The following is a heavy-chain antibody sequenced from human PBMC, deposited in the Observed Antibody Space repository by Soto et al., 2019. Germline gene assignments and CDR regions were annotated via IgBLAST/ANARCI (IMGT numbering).Heavy chain of an antibody. V-gene: IGHV1-8*01. D-gene: IGHD3-9*01. CDR3: ARVHAVLRYFDWLTPYYYHYYGMDV. CDR1: GYTFTSYD. CDR2: MNPNSGNT. J-gene: IGHJ6*02. Sequence: QVQLVQSGAEVKKPGASVKVSCKASGYTFTSYDINWVRQATGQGLEWMGWMNPNSGNTGYAQKFQGRVTMTRNTSISTAYMELSSLRSEDTAVYYCARVHAVLRYFDWLTPYYYHYYGMDVWGQGTTVTVSS.